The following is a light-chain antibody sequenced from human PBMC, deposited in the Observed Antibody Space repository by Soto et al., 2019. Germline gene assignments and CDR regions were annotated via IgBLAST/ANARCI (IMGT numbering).Light chain of an antibody. CDR1: SSDVGSYDR. Sequence: QSALTQPPSVSGSPGQSVTISCTGTSSDVGSYDRVSWYQQPPGTAPKLMIYDVSNWPSGVPDRFSGSKSGNTASLTISGLQAEDEAAYYCTSDTSSSTVVFGGGTKLTVL. CDR2: DVS. V-gene: IGLV2-18*02. J-gene: IGLJ2*01. CDR3: TSDTSSSTVV.